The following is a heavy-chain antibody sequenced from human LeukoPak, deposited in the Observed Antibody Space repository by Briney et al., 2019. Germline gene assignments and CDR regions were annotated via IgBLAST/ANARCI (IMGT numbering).Heavy chain of an antibody. V-gene: IGHV3-48*03. CDR3: AREVSSSWYYVDY. D-gene: IGHD6-13*01. CDR2: ISSSGSTI. Sequence: GGALRLSCAASGFTFRTYEMNWVRQAPGKGLERVSYISSSGSTIYYAGAVSGRVPISRDDAKNSLYLQMNSLRAEDTAVYYCAREVSSSWYYVDYWGQGTLVTVSS. J-gene: IGHJ4*02. CDR1: GFTFRTYE.